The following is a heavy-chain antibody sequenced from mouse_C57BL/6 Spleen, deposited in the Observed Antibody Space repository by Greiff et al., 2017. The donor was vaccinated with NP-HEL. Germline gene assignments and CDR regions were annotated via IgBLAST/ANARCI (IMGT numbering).Heavy chain of an antibody. CDR2: IDPSDSYT. J-gene: IGHJ2*01. V-gene: IGHV1-50*01. D-gene: IGHD1-1*01. CDR1: GYTFTSYW. Sequence: QVQLQQSGAELVKPGASVKLSCKASGYTFTSYWMQWVKQRPGQGLEWIGEIDPSDSYTNYNQKFKGKATLTVDTSSSTAYMQLSSLTSEDSAVYYCARGGYYGSSYRVDYWGQGTTLTVSS. CDR3: ARGGYYGSSYRVDY.